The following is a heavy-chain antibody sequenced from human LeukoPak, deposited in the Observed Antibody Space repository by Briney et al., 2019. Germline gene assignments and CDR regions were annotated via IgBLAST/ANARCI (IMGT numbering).Heavy chain of an antibody. V-gene: IGHV1-18*01. Sequence: ASVTVSCKASGYTFNNFFISWVRQAPGQGLECVGWISPHIHTTHYAEKFQGRVTMTTDTSTTTVYMELRSLRSDDTAVYFCARGQTMYYWGQGTPVPVSS. J-gene: IGHJ4*02. CDR1: GYTFNNFF. CDR3: ARGQTMYY. D-gene: IGHD3-10*02. CDR2: ISPHIHTT.